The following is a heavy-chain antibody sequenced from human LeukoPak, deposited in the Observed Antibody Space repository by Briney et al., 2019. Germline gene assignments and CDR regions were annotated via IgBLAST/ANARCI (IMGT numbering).Heavy chain of an antibody. D-gene: IGHD1-26*01. V-gene: IGHV3-53*01. CDR3: ATRTSGSYYASFDY. Sequence: GGSLRLSCAASEFTVSSNYMSWVRQAPGKGLEWVSVIYSGGTTYYADSVKGRFTISRDNSKNTLYLQMNSLRAEDTAVYYCATRTSGSYYASFDYWGQGTLVTVSS. CDR2: IYSGGTT. J-gene: IGHJ4*02. CDR1: EFTVSSNY.